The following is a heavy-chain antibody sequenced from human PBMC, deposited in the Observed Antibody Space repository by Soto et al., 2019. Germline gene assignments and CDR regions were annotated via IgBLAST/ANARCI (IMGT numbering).Heavy chain of an antibody. J-gene: IGHJ3*02. CDR3: ARTDYGDYDAFDI. Sequence: PSETLSLTCSVSGGSISSYYWSWIRQPPGKGLEWIGYIYYSGSTNYNPSLKSRVTISGDTSKNQFSLQLSSVTAADTAVYYCARTDYGDYDAFDIWGQGTMVTVSS. CDR1: GGSISSYY. D-gene: IGHD4-17*01. V-gene: IGHV4-59*08. CDR2: IYYSGST.